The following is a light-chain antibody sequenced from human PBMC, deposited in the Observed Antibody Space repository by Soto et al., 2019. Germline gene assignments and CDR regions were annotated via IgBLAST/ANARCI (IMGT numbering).Light chain of an antibody. CDR3: QSDDSSLTVV. V-gene: IGLV1-40*01. Sequence: QSVLTQPPSVSGAPGQRVTISCTGSSSNIGAGYDVHWYQQVPGTAPKLLIYGNLNRPSGVPDRFSGSKSGTSASLAITGLQADDDADYYCQSDDSSLTVVFGGGTKLTVL. CDR2: GNL. CDR1: SSNIGAGYD. J-gene: IGLJ2*01.